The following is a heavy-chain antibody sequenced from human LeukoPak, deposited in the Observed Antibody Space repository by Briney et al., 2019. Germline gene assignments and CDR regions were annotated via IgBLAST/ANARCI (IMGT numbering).Heavy chain of an antibody. CDR2: ISSSGSTI. V-gene: IGHV3-11*04. D-gene: IGHD3-3*01. J-gene: IGHJ6*02. Sequence: PGGSLRLSCAASGFTFSDYYMSWIRQAPGKGLEWVSYISSSGSTIYYADSVKGRFTISRDNAKNSLYLQMNSLRAEDTAVYYCARDFWSGYTDYYGMDVWGQGTTVTVSS. CDR1: GFTFSDYY. CDR3: ARDFWSGYTDYYGMDV.